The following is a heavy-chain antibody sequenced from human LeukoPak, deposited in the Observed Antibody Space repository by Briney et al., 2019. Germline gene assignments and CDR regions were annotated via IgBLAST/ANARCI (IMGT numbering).Heavy chain of an antibody. CDR2: INAGNGNT. V-gene: IGHV1-3*03. CDR1: GYIFTSYA. J-gene: IGHJ3*02. Sequence: ASVKVSCKASGYIFTSYAMHWVRQAPGQRLEWMGWINAGNGNTKYSQEFQGRVTITRDTSASTAYMELSSLRSEDMAVYYCARETNYYDSSGYPPGDAFDIWGQGTMVTVSS. D-gene: IGHD3-22*01. CDR3: ARETNYYDSSGYPPGDAFDI.